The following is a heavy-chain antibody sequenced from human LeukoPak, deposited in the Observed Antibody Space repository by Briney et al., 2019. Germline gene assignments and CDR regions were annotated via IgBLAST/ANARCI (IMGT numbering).Heavy chain of an antibody. J-gene: IGHJ4*02. V-gene: IGHV3-23*01. CDR3: AKVKWKLIGYFDY. CDR1: GFTFTNYA. CDR2: LTGDGGT. D-gene: IGHD1-20*01. Sequence: GRSLRLSCAASGFTFTNYAMSWVRQAPGKGLEWVSVLTGDGGTYYADSVKGRFTNSRDDSKNTLFLQMNSLRAEDTAVYFCAKVKWKLIGYFDYWGQGTLVTVS.